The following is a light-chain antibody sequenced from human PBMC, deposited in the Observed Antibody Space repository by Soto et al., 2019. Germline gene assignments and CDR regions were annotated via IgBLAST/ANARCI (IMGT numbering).Light chain of an antibody. Sequence: QSALTQPASVSGSPGQSITISCTGTSSDVGGHNYVSWYQQYPGKAPNLIISEVTNRPSGISNRFSGSKSGNTASLTISGLQAEDEADYYCSSFTISRNTVIFGGGTKLTVL. V-gene: IGLV2-14*01. CDR2: EVT. CDR3: SSFTISRNTVI. J-gene: IGLJ2*01. CDR1: SSDVGGHNY.